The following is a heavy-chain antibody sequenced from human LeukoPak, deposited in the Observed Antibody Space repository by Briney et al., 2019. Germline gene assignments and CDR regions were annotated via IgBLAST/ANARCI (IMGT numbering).Heavy chain of an antibody. J-gene: IGHJ5*02. Sequence: LTGGSLRLSCAASGFTFSTYAMSWVRQAPGKGLEWVSAISRSGGSTYYADSVKGRFTISRDNSKNTLYLQMNSLRADDTAVYYCAKEIFGERINWFDPWGQGILVTVS. V-gene: IGHV3-23*01. CDR1: GFTFSTYA. D-gene: IGHD3-3*01. CDR2: ISRSGGST. CDR3: AKEIFGERINWFDP.